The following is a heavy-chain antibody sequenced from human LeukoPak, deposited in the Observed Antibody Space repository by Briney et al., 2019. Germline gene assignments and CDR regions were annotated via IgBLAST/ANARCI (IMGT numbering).Heavy chain of an antibody. CDR1: GFTFSSYA. D-gene: IGHD3-22*01. Sequence: GSLRLSCAASGFTFSSYAMSWVRQAPGKGLECVAVISYDANHEDYADSVKGRFTISRDNSKNTLYLQMNSVRVEDTAMYYCATGAFYDSRIFQYWGQGTLVTVSS. CDR2: ISYDANHE. CDR3: ATGAFYDSRIFQY. V-gene: IGHV3-30-3*01. J-gene: IGHJ1*01.